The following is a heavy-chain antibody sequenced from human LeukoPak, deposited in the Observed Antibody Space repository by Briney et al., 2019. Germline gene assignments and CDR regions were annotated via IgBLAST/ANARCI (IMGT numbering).Heavy chain of an antibody. CDR1: GGSISGYY. Sequence: PSETLSLTCTVSGGSISGYYWSWIRQPPGKGLEWIAYIYYNGISNYNPSLKSRVIISVDSSKNQFSLKLTSVTAADTAVYYCARAMDVWGQGTTVTVSS. J-gene: IGHJ6*02. V-gene: IGHV4-59*01. CDR2: IYYNGIS. CDR3: ARAMDV.